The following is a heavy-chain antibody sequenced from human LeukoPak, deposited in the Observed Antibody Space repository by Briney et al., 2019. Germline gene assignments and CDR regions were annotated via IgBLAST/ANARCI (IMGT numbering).Heavy chain of an antibody. CDR3: ARDYGYTPYYFDY. CDR1: GFTFSSYE. V-gene: IGHV3-48*03. D-gene: IGHD5-18*01. CDR2: IRSSGII. J-gene: IGHJ4*01. Sequence: GGSLRLSCAASGFTFSSYEMNWVRQAPGKGLEWVSYIRSSGIISYADSVKGRFTISRDNSKNTVYLQMNSLRVDDTAVYYCARDYGYTPYYFDYWGQGTLVTVSS.